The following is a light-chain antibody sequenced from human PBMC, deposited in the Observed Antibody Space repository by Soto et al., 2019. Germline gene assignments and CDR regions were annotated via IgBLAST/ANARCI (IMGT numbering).Light chain of an antibody. J-gene: IGLJ1*01. CDR1: SSNIGAGYD. CDR2: GHT. Sequence: QSVLTQPPSVSGAPGQRVTISCTGRSSNIGAGYDVHWYQQLPGTAPKLLVNGHTNGPSGVPERFSASKSGTSASLAITGLQAEDEADYYCQSYDSSLSGSSVFGTGTKVTVL. CDR3: QSYDSSLSGSSV. V-gene: IGLV1-40*01.